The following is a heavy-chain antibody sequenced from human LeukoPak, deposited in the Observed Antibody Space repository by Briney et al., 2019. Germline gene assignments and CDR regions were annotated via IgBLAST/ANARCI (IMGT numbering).Heavy chain of an antibody. V-gene: IGHV5-51*03. CDR1: GFSFTAYW. Sequence: GESLKISCQGFGFSFTAYWTGWVRQMPGKGLEWMGIIYPGDSDTRYSPSFQGQVTISADKSISTAYLQWSSLKASDTAMYYCARPAHGYCSSTSCYTFFDYWGQGTLVTVSS. D-gene: IGHD2-2*02. J-gene: IGHJ4*02. CDR3: ARPAHGYCSSTSCYTFFDY. CDR2: IYPGDSDT.